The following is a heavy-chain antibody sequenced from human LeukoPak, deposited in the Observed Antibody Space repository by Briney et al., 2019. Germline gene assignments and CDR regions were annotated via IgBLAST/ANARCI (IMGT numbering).Heavy chain of an antibody. CDR1: GFTFSSYA. D-gene: IGHD1-1*01. CDR2: ISYDGSNK. Sequence: PGGSLRLSCAASGFTFSSYAMHWVRQAPGKGLEWVAVISYDGSNKYYADSVKGRFTISRDNSKNTLYLQMNSLRAEDTAVYYCARPQPGRRYYYYGMDVWGQGTTVTVSS. V-gene: IGHV3-30*04. J-gene: IGHJ6*02. CDR3: ARPQPGRRYYYYGMDV.